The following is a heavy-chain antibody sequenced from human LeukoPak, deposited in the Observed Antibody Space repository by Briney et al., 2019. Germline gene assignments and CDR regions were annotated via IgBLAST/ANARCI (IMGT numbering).Heavy chain of an antibody. CDR3: ATSRPYSGYGLAAFDI. CDR1: GYTLTELS. Sequence: ASVKVSCKVSGYTLTELSMHWVRQAPGKGLEWMGGFDPEDGETIYAQKFQGRVTMTEDTSTDTAYMELSSLRSEDTAVYYCATSRPYSGYGLAAFDIWGQGTMVTVSS. D-gene: IGHD5-12*01. J-gene: IGHJ3*02. V-gene: IGHV1-24*01. CDR2: FDPEDGET.